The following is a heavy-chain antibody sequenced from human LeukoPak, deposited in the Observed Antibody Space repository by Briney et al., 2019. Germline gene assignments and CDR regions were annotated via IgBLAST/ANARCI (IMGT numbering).Heavy chain of an antibody. Sequence: PGGSLRLSCVASGFTFSNYGMNWVRQAPGKGLEGVSVISESGGSTYYADSVKGRFTISRDNSKTTLYLQMNSLRGEVTALYYCAKELTYGDYAGGDAFDIWGEGAMVTVSS. D-gene: IGHD4-17*01. CDR3: AKELTYGDYAGGDAFDI. CDR1: GFTFSNYG. CDR2: ISESGGST. V-gene: IGHV3-23*01. J-gene: IGHJ3*02.